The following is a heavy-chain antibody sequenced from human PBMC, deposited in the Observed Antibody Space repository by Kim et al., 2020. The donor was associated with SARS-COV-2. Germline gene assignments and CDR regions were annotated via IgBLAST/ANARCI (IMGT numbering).Heavy chain of an antibody. CDR3: ARSGFGELFGGWFDP. Sequence: SETLSLTCAVYGGSFSGYYWSWIRQPPGKGLEWIGEINHSGSTNYNPSLKSRVTISVDTSKNQFSLKLTSVTGADTAVYYCARSGFGELFGGWFDPWGQGTLVTISS. CDR1: GGSFSGYY. CDR2: INHSGST. V-gene: IGHV4-34*01. J-gene: IGHJ5*02. D-gene: IGHD3-10*01.